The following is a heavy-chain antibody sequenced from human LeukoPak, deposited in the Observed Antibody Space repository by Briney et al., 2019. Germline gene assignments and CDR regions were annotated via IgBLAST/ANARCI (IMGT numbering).Heavy chain of an antibody. V-gene: IGHV1-69*13. CDR2: IIPIFGTA. CDR1: GGTFSSYA. CDR3: ARRGEYDPNDAFDI. Sequence: GASVKVSCKASGGTFSSYAISWVRQAPGQGLEWMGGIIPIFGTANYAQKFQGRVTITADESTSTAYMELSSLRSEDTAVYYCARRGEYDPNDAFDIWGQGTMVTVSS. J-gene: IGHJ3*02. D-gene: IGHD2/OR15-2a*01.